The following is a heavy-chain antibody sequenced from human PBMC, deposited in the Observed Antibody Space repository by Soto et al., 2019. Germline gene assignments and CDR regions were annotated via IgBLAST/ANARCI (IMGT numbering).Heavy chain of an antibody. CDR3: VGGSWFD. J-gene: IGHJ4*02. D-gene: IGHD2-15*01. CDR2: ISWNGNFT. Sequence: EVQLVESGGDMVQPGRSLKLSCVGSGYSFEDYSMHWVRQAPGKGLEWVSGISWNGNFTGYADSMKGRFTISRGNAKNSLFLQMRSLSLEDTALYYCVGGSWFDWGQGTLVTVSS. V-gene: IGHV3-9*01. CDR1: GYSFEDYS.